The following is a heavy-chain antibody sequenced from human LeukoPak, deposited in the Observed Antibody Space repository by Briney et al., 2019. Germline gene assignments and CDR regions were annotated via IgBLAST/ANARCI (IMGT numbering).Heavy chain of an antibody. D-gene: IGHD6-19*01. V-gene: IGHV5-51*01. J-gene: IGHJ4*02. CDR2: IHPNDFNN. CDR1: GYRFTSYW. Sequence: ESLKISWKGSGYRFTSYWIGWVRQMPGKGLEWMGIIHPNDFNNRYSPSFQGQVTFSADRSISTAYLQWSSLKASDTAMYYCARPGSGWSLDYWGQGTLVTVSS. CDR3: ARPGSGWSLDY.